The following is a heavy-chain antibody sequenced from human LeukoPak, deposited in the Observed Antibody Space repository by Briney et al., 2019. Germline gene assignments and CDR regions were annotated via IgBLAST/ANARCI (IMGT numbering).Heavy chain of an antibody. J-gene: IGHJ4*02. CDR3: ARKDGDY. V-gene: IGHV4-4*07. CDR1: GASISAFH. CDR2: IYSSGST. Sequence: SETLSLTCTVSGASISAFHWTWFRQPAGKRLEWIGLIYSSGSTLFNPSLKSRVAMSVDLTKNQLSLKLTSVTAADTAMYYCARKDGDYWGRGTLVTVSS.